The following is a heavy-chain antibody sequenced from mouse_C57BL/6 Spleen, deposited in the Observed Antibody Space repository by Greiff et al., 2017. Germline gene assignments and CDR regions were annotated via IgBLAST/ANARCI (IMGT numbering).Heavy chain of an antibody. Sequence: QVQLQQPGAELVMPGASVKLSCKASGYTFTSYWMHWVKQRPGQGLEWIGEIDPSDSYTNYNQKFKGKSTLTVDKSSSTAYMQLSSLTSEDSAVYYCARSRYDGFHFDYWGQGTTLTVSS. J-gene: IGHJ2*01. D-gene: IGHD2-3*01. CDR1: GYTFTSYW. V-gene: IGHV1-69*01. CDR2: IDPSDSYT. CDR3: ARSRYDGFHFDY.